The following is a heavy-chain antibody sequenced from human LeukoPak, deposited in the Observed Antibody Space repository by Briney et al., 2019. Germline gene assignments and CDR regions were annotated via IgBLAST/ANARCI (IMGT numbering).Heavy chain of an antibody. CDR2: IWYDGSNE. Sequence: GGSQRLSCAASGFALNNYAMHWVRQAPGKGLEWVAVIWYDGSNEYYSDSVKGRFAISRDISKNTLYLQMNSLRAEDTAVYYCAKDIVATWFDPWGQGTLVTVSS. CDR3: AKDIVATWFDP. J-gene: IGHJ5*02. D-gene: IGHD5-12*01. V-gene: IGHV3-33*06. CDR1: GFALNNYA.